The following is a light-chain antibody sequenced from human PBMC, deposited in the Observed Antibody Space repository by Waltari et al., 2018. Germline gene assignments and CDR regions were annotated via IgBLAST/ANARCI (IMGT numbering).Light chain of an antibody. CDR3: LLFYGASRVWV. CDR1: TGRVTTAFY. Sequence: QIVVTQEPSLTVSPGGTVTFTCASSTGRVTTAFYPNWFQQKPGQVPRALIHSTSSKHSWTPARFAGSLLGGKAALTLSDVQPEDEAEYHCLLFYGASRVWVFGGGTKLTVL. J-gene: IGLJ3*02. V-gene: IGLV7-43*01. CDR2: STS.